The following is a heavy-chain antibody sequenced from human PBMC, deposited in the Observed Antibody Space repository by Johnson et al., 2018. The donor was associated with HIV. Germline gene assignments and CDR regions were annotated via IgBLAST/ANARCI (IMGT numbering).Heavy chain of an antibody. CDR2: ISYDGSDI. CDR1: GFTFTTYG. V-gene: IGHV3-30*03. CDR3: ARVQGDRGAYDAFAI. Sequence: VQLVESGGGVVQPGRSLRLSCAASGFTFTTYGMHWVRQAPGKGLEWVAVISYDGSDIYHADSVKGRFNISRDNSKTTLYLQMNSLRAEDTALYYCARVQGDRGAYDAFAIWGQGTMVTVSS. D-gene: IGHD3-10*01. J-gene: IGHJ3*02.